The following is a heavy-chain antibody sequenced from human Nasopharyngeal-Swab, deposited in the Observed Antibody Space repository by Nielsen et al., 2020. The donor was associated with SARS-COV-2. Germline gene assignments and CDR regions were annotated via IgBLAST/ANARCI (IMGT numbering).Heavy chain of an antibody. Sequence: ASVKVSCKASGYTFTGYYMHWVRQAPGQGLEWMGWINPNSGGTNYAQKFQGWVTMTRDTSTNTVYMELSSLRSEDTAVYYCARDQIGDSSGYDFDYWGQGTLVTVSS. J-gene: IGHJ4*02. D-gene: IGHD3-22*01. CDR1: GYTFTGYY. CDR2: INPNSGGT. CDR3: ARDQIGDSSGYDFDY. V-gene: IGHV1-2*04.